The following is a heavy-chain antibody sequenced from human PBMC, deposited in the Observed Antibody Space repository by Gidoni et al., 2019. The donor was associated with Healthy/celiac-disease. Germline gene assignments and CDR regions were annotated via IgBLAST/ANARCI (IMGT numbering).Heavy chain of an antibody. CDR2: ISSNGGST. V-gene: IGHV3-64*01. D-gene: IGHD3-3*01. J-gene: IGHJ4*02. Sequence: EVQLVESGGGLVQPGGSLRLSCAASGFTFSSYAMHWVRQAPGQGLEYVSAISSNGGSTYYANSVKGRFTISRDNSKNTLYLQMGSLRAEDMAVYYCARSLAYYDFWSGYYCDYWGQGTLVTVSS. CDR1: GFTFSSYA. CDR3: ARSLAYYDFWSGYYCDY.